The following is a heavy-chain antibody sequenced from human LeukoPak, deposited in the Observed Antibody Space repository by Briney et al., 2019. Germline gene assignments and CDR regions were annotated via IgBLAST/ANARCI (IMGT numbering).Heavy chain of an antibody. J-gene: IGHJ4*02. CDR2: IKEDGTEK. Sequence: GGSQRLSCAASGFTVNHYWMTWVRQTPRKGLEWVANIKEDGTEKNYVDSVKGRFTISRDNAKNSLYLQMYSLRAEDTAVYYCARGGSESDYWGQGTLVTVSS. V-gene: IGHV3-7*01. CDR3: ARGGSESDY. CDR1: GFTVNHYW.